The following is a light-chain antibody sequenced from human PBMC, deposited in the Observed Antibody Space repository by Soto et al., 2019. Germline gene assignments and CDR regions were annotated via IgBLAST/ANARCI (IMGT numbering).Light chain of an antibody. CDR2: LNSDGSH. CDR1: SGHSSYA. Sequence: QSVLTQSPSASASLGASVKLTCTLSSGHSSYAIAWHQQQPEKGPRYLMKLNSDGSHSKGDGIPDRFSGSSSGAERYLTISSLQSEDGADYYCQTWGTGIQVVFGGGTKLTVL. J-gene: IGLJ2*01. CDR3: QTWGTGIQVV. V-gene: IGLV4-69*01.